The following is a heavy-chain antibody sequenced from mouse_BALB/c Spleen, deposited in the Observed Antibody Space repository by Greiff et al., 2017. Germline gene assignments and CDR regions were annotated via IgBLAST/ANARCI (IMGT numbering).Heavy chain of an antibody. CDR1: GYSITSDYA. CDR2: ISYSGST. V-gene: IGHV3-2*02. CDR3: ARGKGYAMDY. J-gene: IGHJ4*01. Sequence: EVMLVESGPGLVKPSQSLSLTCTVTGYSITSDYAWNWIRQFPGNKLEWMGYISYSGSTSYNPSLKSRISITRDTSKNQFFLQLNSVTTEDTATYNCARGKGYAMDYWGQGTSVTVSS.